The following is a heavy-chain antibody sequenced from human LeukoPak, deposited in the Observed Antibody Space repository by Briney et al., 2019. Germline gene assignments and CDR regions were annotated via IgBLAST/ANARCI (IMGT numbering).Heavy chain of an antibody. CDR2: IWYDGSNK. D-gene: IGHD3-22*01. V-gene: IGHV3-33*06. CDR1: GFTFSSYG. CDR3: AKDRHYYDSSGYYYTY. Sequence: GGSLRLSCAASGFTFSSYGMHWVRQAPGKGLEWVAVIWYDGSNKYYADSVKGRFTISRDNSKNTLYLQMNSLRAEDTAVYYCAKDRHYYDSSGYYYTYWGQGTLVTVSS. J-gene: IGHJ4*02.